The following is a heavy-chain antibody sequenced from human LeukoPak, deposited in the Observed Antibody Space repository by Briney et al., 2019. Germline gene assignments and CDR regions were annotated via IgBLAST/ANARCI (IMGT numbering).Heavy chain of an antibody. CDR2: ISVYSGNT. Sequence: ASVKVSCKASGGTFSSYAITWVRQAPGQGLEWMGWISVYSGNTHYAQKLQGRVTMTTDTSTTTAYIELGSLRSDDTAVYYCARDYYDTSGYFYGSNYWGQGTLVTVSS. CDR3: ARDYYDTSGYFYGSNY. V-gene: IGHV1-18*01. CDR1: GGTFSSYA. J-gene: IGHJ4*02. D-gene: IGHD3-22*01.